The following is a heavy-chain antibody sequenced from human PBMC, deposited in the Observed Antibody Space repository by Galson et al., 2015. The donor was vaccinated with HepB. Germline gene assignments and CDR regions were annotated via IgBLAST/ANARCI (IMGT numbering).Heavy chain of an antibody. CDR1: GFTFSSYA. D-gene: IGHD6-6*01. V-gene: IGHV3-30-3*01. Sequence: SLRLSCAASGFTFSSYAMHWVRQAPGKGLEWVAVISYDGSNKYYADSVKGRFTISRDNSKNTLYLQMNSLRAEDTAVYYCAGIAARLVDCWGQGTLVTVSS. J-gene: IGHJ4*02. CDR2: ISYDGSNK. CDR3: AGIAARLVDC.